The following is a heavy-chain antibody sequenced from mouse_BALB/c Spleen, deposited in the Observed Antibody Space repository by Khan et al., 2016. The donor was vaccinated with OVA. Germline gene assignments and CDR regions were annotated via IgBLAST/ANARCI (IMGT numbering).Heavy chain of an antibody. D-gene: IGHD2-14*01. CDR1: GYTFTSYD. J-gene: IGHJ3*01. CDR3: ARGGYGGFAD. Sequence: QVQLQQPGAELVKPGTSVKLSCKASGYTFTSYDINWVRQRPEQGLDWIGWIFPGDGSTKYNEKFKGKATLTTDTSSSTAYMQLSRLTSADSAVYFCARGGYGGFADGGQGTLVTVSA. CDR2: IFPGDGST. V-gene: IGHV1-85*01.